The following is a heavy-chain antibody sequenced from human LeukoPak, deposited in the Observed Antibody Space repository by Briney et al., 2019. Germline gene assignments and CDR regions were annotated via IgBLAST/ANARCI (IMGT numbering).Heavy chain of an antibody. J-gene: IGHJ4*02. V-gene: IGHV3-23*01. CDR3: ARDLATISKSIFNY. CDR2: ISGSGGNT. D-gene: IGHD5-24*01. CDR1: GFSVSSNY. Sequence: GGSLRLSCAAFGFSVSSNYMSWVRQAPGKGLEWVSAISGSGGNTYYADSVEGRFSISRDNSKNTLYLQMNSLRAEDTAMYYCARDLATISKSIFNYWGQGTLVTVSS.